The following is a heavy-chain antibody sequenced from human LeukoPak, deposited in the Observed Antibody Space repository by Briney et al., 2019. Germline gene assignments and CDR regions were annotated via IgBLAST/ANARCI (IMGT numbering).Heavy chain of an antibody. CDR1: GFTFSSYA. J-gene: IGHJ6*03. D-gene: IGHD2-2*01. CDR3: ARCGPGRRYCSSTSCSRNEGLYYYYYYMDV. CDR2: ISSSSSYI. Sequence: AGGSLRLSCAASGFTFSSYAMSWVRQAPGKGLEWVSSISSSSSYIYYADSVKGRFTISRDNAKNSLYLQMNSLRAEDTAVYYCARCGPGRRYCSSTSCSRNEGLYYYYYYMDVWGKGTTVTVSS. V-gene: IGHV3-21*01.